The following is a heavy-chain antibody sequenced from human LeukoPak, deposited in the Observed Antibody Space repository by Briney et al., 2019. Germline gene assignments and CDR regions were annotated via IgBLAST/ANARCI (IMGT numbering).Heavy chain of an antibody. CDR2: INPNSGGT. J-gene: IGHJ6*02. Sequence: SSVKVSCKASGYTFTGYYMHWVRQAPGQGLEWMGWINPNSGGTNYAQKFQGRVNMTRDTSISTAYMELSRLRSDDTAVYYCARDGVVVPAEGMDVWGQGTTVTVSS. CDR3: ARDGVVVPAEGMDV. D-gene: IGHD2-2*01. CDR1: GYTFTGYY. V-gene: IGHV1-2*02.